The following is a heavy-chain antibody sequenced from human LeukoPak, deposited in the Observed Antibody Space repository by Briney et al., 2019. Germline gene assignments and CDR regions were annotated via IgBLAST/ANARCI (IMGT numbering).Heavy chain of an antibody. CDR2: IKQDGSEK. V-gene: IGHV3-7*01. J-gene: IGHJ6*02. Sequence: GGSLRLSCAASGFTFSSYWMSWVCQAPGKGLEWVADIKQDGSEKYYVDSVKGRFTISRDNAKNSLYLQMNSLRAEDTAVYYCARDRTMVRGVQYYYYYGMDVWGQGTTVTVSS. CDR1: GFTFSSYW. D-gene: IGHD3-10*01. CDR3: ARDRTMVRGVQYYYYYGMDV.